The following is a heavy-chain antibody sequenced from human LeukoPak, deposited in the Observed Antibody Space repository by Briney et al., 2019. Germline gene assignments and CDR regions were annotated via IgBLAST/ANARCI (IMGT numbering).Heavy chain of an antibody. D-gene: IGHD5-12*01. CDR3: ARDVGHIVATIQST. CDR2: ISSSGSTI. J-gene: IGHJ5*02. V-gene: IGHV3-48*04. CDR1: GFTFSSYS. Sequence: GGSLRLSCAASGFTFSSYSMNWVRQAPGKGLEWVSYISSSGSTIYYADSVKGRFTISRDNAKNSLYLQMNSLRAEDTAVYYCARDVGHIVATIQSTWGQGTLVTVSS.